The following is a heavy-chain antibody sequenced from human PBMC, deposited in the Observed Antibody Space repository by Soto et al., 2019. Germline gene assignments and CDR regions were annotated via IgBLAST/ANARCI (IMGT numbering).Heavy chain of an antibody. CDR1: GYTFTSYG. D-gene: IGHD6-13*01. V-gene: IGHV1-18*01. CDR2: ISAYNGNT. Sequence: QVQLVQSGAEVKKPGASVKVSCKASGYTFTSYGISWVRQAPGQGLEWMGWISAYNGNTKYAQKFQGRCTVTXXTSTSTAYMEVRSLRSDDTAVYYCARDAAAGLNDYWGQGTLVTVSS. J-gene: IGHJ4*02. CDR3: ARDAAAGLNDY.